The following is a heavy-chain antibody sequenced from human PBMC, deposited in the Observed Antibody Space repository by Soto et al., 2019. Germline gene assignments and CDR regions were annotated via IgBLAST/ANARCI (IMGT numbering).Heavy chain of an antibody. CDR2: ISWNSGSI. J-gene: IGHJ4*02. CDR1: GFTFDDYA. D-gene: IGHD3-3*01. V-gene: IGHV3-9*01. CDR3: AKDHSLLYYDFWSGTFDY. Sequence: EVQLVESGGGLVQPGRSLRLSCAASGFTFDDYAMHWVRQAPGKGLEWVSGISWNSGSIGYADSVKGRFTISRDNAKNSLYLQMNSLRADDRALYYCAKDHSLLYYDFWSGTFDYWGQGTLVTVFS.